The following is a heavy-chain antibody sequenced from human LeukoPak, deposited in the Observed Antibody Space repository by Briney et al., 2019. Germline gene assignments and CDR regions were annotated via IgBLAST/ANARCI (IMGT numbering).Heavy chain of an antibody. Sequence: SETLSLTCAVYGGSFSGYYWSWIRQPPGKGLEWIGEINHSGSTNYNPSLKSRVTISVDTSKNQSSLKLSSVTAADTAVYYCARGPYYYDSSGYLRHWGQGTLVTVSS. V-gene: IGHV4-34*01. CDR1: GGSFSGYY. J-gene: IGHJ1*01. CDR2: INHSGST. D-gene: IGHD3-22*01. CDR3: ARGPYYYDSSGYLRH.